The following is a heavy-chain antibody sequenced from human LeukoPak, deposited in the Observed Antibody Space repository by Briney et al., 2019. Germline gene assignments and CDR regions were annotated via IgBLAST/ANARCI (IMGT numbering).Heavy chain of an antibody. CDR2: INHSGST. CDR1: GGSFSGYY. Sequence: KPSETLSLTCAVYGGSFSGYYWSWIRQPPGKGLEWIGEINHSGSTNYNPSLKSRVTISVDTSKNQFSLKLSSVTAADTAVYYCARVGVAGTFDIWGQGTMVTVSS. D-gene: IGHD2-15*01. J-gene: IGHJ3*02. V-gene: IGHV4-34*01. CDR3: ARVGVAGTFDI.